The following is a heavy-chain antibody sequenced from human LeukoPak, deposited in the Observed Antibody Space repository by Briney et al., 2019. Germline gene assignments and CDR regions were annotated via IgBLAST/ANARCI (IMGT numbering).Heavy chain of an antibody. CDR3: ARDRVSGSNWFDP. CDR2: ISGSGGST. CDR1: GFTFSSYA. J-gene: IGHJ5*02. Sequence: PGGSLRLSCAASGFTFSSYAMSWVRQAPGKGLEWVSAISGSGGSTYYADSVKGRFTTSRDNSKNTLYLQMNSLRAEDTAVYYCARDRVSGSNWFDPWGQGTLVTVSS. D-gene: IGHD6-13*01. V-gene: IGHV3-23*01.